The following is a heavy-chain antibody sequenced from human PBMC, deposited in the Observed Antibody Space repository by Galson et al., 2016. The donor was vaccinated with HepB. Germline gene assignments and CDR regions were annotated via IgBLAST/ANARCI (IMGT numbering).Heavy chain of an antibody. CDR3: ARVRYYGSVNYPPPIDF. J-gene: IGHJ4*02. CDR2: INWNGDTT. D-gene: IGHD3-10*01. Sequence: SLRLSCAASGFIFDDFGMGWVRQAPGQGLEWVAGINWNGDTTGYAGPLKGRFTVSRDNAKNSLYLQMNSLRAEDSALYYCARVRYYGSVNYPPPIDFWGQGTLVTVSS. V-gene: IGHV3-20*04. CDR1: GFIFDDFG.